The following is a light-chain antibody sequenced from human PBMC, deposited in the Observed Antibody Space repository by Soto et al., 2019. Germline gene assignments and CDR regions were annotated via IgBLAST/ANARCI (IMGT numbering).Light chain of an antibody. CDR3: ATWNDSLNGFYV. CDR1: GSNIGGTNY. Sequence: QAALTQPPSASGTPGQKVFISCSGSGSNIGGTNYVYWYQQLPGTAPKLLIYRNNQRPSGVPDRFSGSKSGTSASLAISGLRSDDEADYFCATWNDSLNGFYVFGTGTKVTV. J-gene: IGLJ1*01. CDR2: RNN. V-gene: IGLV1-47*01.